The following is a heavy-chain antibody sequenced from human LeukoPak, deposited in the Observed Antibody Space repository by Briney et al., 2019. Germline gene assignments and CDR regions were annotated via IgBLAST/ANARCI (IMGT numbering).Heavy chain of an antibody. D-gene: IGHD3-10*01. J-gene: IGHJ4*02. CDR1: GGSISSSSYY. V-gene: IGHV4-39*01. CDR3: ARRGGSGRSFDH. CDR2: IYSSGST. Sequence: SETLSLTCTVSGGSISSSSYYWGWIRQPPGKGLEWIGSIYSSGSTYYNPSLKSRVTISVDTSKNQFSLKLSSVPAADTAVYYCARRGGSGRSFDHWGQGILVTVSS.